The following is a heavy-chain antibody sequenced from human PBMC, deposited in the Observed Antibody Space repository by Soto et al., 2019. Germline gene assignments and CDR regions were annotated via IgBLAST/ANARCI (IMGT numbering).Heavy chain of an antibody. V-gene: IGHV3-64D*06. Sequence: GGSLRLSCSASGFTFSSYAMHWVRQAPGKGLEYVSAISSNGGSTYYADSVKGRFTISRDNSKNTLYLRMSSLRAEDTAVYYCVKSSGDVATISHWGQGTLVTVSS. CDR1: GFTFSSYA. D-gene: IGHD5-12*01. CDR3: VKSSGDVATISH. J-gene: IGHJ4*02. CDR2: ISSNGGST.